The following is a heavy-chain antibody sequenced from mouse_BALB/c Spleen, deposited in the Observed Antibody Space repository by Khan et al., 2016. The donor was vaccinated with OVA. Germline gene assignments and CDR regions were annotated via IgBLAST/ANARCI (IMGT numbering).Heavy chain of an antibody. D-gene: IGHD2-2*01. Sequence: LQQSGPELVKPGASVKVSCKASGYAFTSYIMYWVKQSHGKSLEWIGYIDPYNGGTRYNQKFKGKATLTVEQPSTTAYMHLNSLTSEDSAVYYCARGGYGGFAYWGQGTLVTVSA. CDR3: ARGGYGGFAY. J-gene: IGHJ3*01. CDR2: IDPYNGGT. V-gene: IGHV1S135*01. CDR1: GYAFTSYI.